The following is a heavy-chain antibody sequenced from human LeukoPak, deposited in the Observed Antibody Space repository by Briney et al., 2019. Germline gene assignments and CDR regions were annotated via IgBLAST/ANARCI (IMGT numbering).Heavy chain of an antibody. J-gene: IGHJ4*02. CDR1: RFTFSSYS. D-gene: IGHD4-17*01. Sequence: GGSLRLSCAASRFTFSSYSMNWVRQAPGKGLEWVSSISSSGSYIYYADSVKGRFTISRDNAKNSLYLQMNSLRAEDTAVYYCARGSTTSTVTTNWGQGTLVTVSS. CDR2: ISSSGSYI. V-gene: IGHV3-21*01. CDR3: ARGSTTSTVTTN.